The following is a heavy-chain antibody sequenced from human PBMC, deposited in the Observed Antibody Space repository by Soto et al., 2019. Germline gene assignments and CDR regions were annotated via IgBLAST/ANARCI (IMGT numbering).Heavy chain of an antibody. CDR1: GFTFSSYA. CDR2: ISGSGGST. CDR3: AKGSSGWYERFDY. V-gene: IGHV3-23*01. D-gene: IGHD6-19*01. J-gene: IGHJ4*02. Sequence: EVQLLESGGGLVQPGGSLRLSCAASGFTFSSYAMSWVRQAPGKGLEWVSAISGSGGSTYYADSVKGRLTISRDNSKNTLYLQTNSLRAEDTAVYYCAKGSSGWYERFDYWGQGTLVTVSS.